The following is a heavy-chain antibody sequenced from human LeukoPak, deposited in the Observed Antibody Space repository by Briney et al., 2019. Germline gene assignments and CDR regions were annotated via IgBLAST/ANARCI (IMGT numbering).Heavy chain of an antibody. J-gene: IGHJ4*02. CDR2: INWNGGST. Sequence: GGSLRLSCAASGFTFDDYGMSWVRQAPGKGLEWVSGINWNGGSTGYADSVKGRFTISRDKAKNSLYLQMNSLRAEDTALYYCARAQTSYEVMTPFDYWGQGTLVTVSS. D-gene: IGHD1-26*01. V-gene: IGHV3-20*04. CDR1: GFTFDDYG. CDR3: ARAQTSYEVMTPFDY.